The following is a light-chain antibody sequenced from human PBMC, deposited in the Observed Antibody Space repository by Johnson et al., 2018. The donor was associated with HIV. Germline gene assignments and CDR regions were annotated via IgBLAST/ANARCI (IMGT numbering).Light chain of an antibody. Sequence: QSVLTQPPSVSAAPGQKVTISCSGSSSNIGNNYVSWYQQLPGTAPKLLIYENNKRPSGIPDRFSGSKSGTSATLDITGLQTGDEADYYCGTWDSSLSAGCCFGTGTKVTVL. V-gene: IGLV1-51*02. CDR1: SSNIGNNY. J-gene: IGLJ1*01. CDR2: ENN. CDR3: GTWDSSLSAGCC.